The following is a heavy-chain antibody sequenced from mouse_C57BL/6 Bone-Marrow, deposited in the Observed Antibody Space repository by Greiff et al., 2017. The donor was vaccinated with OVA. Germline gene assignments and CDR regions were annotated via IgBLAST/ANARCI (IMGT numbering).Heavy chain of an antibody. CDR2: IDPSDSYT. CDR3: ARGPDSSGYEYYAMDY. J-gene: IGHJ4*01. CDR1: GYTFTSYW. Sequence: QVQLQQPGAELVKPGASVKLSCKASGYTFTSYWMQWVKQRPGPRREWIGEIDPSDSYTNSNQKFKGKATLTVDTSSSTAYMQLSSLTSEDSAVYYCARGPDSSGYEYYAMDYWGQGTSVTVSS. D-gene: IGHD3-2*02. V-gene: IGHV1-50*01.